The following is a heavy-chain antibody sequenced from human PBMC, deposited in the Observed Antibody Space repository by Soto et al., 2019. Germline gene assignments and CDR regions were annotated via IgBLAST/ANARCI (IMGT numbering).Heavy chain of an antibody. Sequence: EVQLVESGGGLVQPGGSLRLSCAASGFTFSSYWMTWVRQAPGKGLEWVANIKEDGREKYYVDSVKGRFTISRDNAKNSLSLQMNSLRDEDTAVYYCARVAVPGTTMRPLSVWGQGTLVTVSS. CDR3: ARVAVPGTTMRPLSV. CDR1: GFTFSSYW. D-gene: IGHD6-19*01. CDR2: IKEDGREK. V-gene: IGHV3-7*04. J-gene: IGHJ4*02.